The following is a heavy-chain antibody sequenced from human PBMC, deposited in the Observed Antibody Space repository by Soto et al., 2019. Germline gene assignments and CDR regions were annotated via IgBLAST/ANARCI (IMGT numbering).Heavy chain of an antibody. CDR1: GGSISSSSYY. V-gene: IGHV4-39*01. Sequence: QLQLQESGPGLVKPSETLSLTCTVSGGSISSSSYYWGWIRQPPGKGLEWIGSIYYSGSTYYNPSLKSRVTISVDTSKNQFSLKLSSVTAADTAVYYCARRQIVVETDVWFDPWGQGTLVTVSS. J-gene: IGHJ5*02. CDR2: IYYSGST. CDR3: ARRQIVVETDVWFDP. D-gene: IGHD2-21*02.